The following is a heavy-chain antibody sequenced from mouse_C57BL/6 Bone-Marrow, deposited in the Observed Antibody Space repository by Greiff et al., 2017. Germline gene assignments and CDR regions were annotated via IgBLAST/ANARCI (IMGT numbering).Heavy chain of an antibody. Sequence: VKLMESGPELVKPGASVKISCKASGYTFTDYYINWVKQRPGQGLEWIGWIFPGSGSTYYNEKFKGKATLTVDKSSSTAYMLLSSLTSEDSAVYFCARSYYGSNGDYWGQGTTLTVSS. J-gene: IGHJ2*01. CDR2: IFPGSGST. CDR3: ARSYYGSNGDY. CDR1: GYTFTDYY. D-gene: IGHD1-1*01. V-gene: IGHV1-75*01.